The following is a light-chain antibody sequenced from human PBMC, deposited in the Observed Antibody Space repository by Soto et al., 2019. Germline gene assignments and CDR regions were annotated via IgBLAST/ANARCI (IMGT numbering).Light chain of an antibody. V-gene: IGKV3-20*01. CDR1: QSISSSY. J-gene: IGKJ5*01. CDR2: GAS. Sequence: IVLTQSPGTLSLSPGERATLSCRASQSISSSYLAWYQQKPGQAPRLLIYGASSGATGIPDRFSGSGSGTDFTLTSSRLEPEDSAVYDCQQYGTSPITFGRGTRLELK. CDR3: QQYGTSPIT.